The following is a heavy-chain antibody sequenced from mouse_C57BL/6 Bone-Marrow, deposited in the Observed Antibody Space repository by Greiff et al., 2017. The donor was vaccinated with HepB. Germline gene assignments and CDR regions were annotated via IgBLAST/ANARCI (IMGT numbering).Heavy chain of an antibody. Sequence: DVQLQESGAELVRPGASVKLSCTASGFNIKDDYMHWVKQRPEQGLEWIGWIDPENGDTEYASKFQGKATITADTSSNTAYLQLSSLTSEDTAVYYCTKARLLLRYLRGQGTTLTVSS. D-gene: IGHD1-1*01. CDR2: IDPENGDT. J-gene: IGHJ2*01. V-gene: IGHV14-4*01. CDR3: TKARLLLRYL. CDR1: GFNIKDDY.